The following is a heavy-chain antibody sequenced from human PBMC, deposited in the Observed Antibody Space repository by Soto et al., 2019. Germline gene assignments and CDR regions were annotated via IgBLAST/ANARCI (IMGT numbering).Heavy chain of an antibody. Sequence: EVQLVESGGGLVQPGGSLRLSCAASGFTFCRFDMQWVRQTTGKGLEWVSAIGSGGDTYYAGSVKGRFTISRENAKNSFFLQMNSLRVGDTAVYYCARTDRDFYGLDVWGQGTTVIVSS. V-gene: IGHV3-13*01. J-gene: IGHJ6*02. CDR1: GFTFCRFD. CDR3: ARTDRDFYGLDV. CDR2: IGSGGDT.